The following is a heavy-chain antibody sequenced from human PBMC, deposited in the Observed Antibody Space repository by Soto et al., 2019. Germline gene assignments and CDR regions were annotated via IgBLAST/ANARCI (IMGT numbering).Heavy chain of an antibody. CDR1: CGSIISGGYS. J-gene: IGHJ6*02. D-gene: IGHD3-16*01. CDR2: IYPTGKT. Sequence: SETLSLTCAFSCGSIISGGYSWSWIRQTPGKGLEWIGYIYPTGKTYYNPSLENRVTISIDTSKNQFSLQLTSVTAADTAVYYCARAPPGPAPRWGVWGHGTTVTVS. V-gene: IGHV4-30-2*01. CDR3: ARAPPGPAPRWGV.